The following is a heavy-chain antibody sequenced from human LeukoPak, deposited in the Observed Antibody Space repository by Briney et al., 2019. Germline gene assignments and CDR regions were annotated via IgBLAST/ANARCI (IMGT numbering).Heavy chain of an antibody. D-gene: IGHD2-15*01. V-gene: IGHV4-39*07. J-gene: IGHJ4*02. Sequence: SETLSLTCTVSGGSISSSSYYWGWIRQPPGKGLEWIGSIYYSGSTYYNPSLKSRVTISVDTSKNQFSLRLSSVTAADTAVYYCARNVVVVVAEPDYWGQGTLVTVSS. CDR3: ARNVVVVVAEPDY. CDR2: IYYSGST. CDR1: GGSISSSSYY.